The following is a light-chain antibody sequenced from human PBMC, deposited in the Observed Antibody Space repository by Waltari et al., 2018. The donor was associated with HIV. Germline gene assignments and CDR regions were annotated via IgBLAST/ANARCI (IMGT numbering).Light chain of an antibody. CDR2: GAS. CDR1: QNINNY. CDR3: QQRFSAAIT. J-gene: IGKJ5*01. V-gene: IGKV1-39*01. Sequence: DIQMTQSPSSLSASVGDTVTITCRASQNINNYLNWYQQRPGKPPNLLIYGASSLQPGVPSRFSARTSGANFTLTITRLQPEDFASYYCQQRFSAAITLGQGTRL.